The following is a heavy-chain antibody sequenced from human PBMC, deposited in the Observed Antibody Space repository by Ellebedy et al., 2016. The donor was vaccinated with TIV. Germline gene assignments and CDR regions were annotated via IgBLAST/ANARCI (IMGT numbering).Heavy chain of an antibody. V-gene: IGHV3-23*01. CDR1: GFTFSNYV. CDR3: AKDRDDAGDFVFDS. D-gene: IGHD4-17*01. J-gene: IGHJ4*02. CDR2: ISRTDDST. Sequence: GGSLRLXXTASGFTFSNYVMSWVRQAPGKGLKSVSGISRTDDSTYYADSVKGRFTISRDDPKSTLYLQMNNLRAEDTAVYYCAKDRDDAGDFVFDSWGQGTLVTVSS.